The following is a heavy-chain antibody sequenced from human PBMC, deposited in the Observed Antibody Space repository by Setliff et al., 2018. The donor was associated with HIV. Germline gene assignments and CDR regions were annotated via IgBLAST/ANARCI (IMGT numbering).Heavy chain of an antibody. Sequence: SVKVSCKASGGTFSSYGITWVRQAPGQGLEWMGGITPLLGTTNYAQRFQSRVTLTTDESTNTVFMDLSSLRPEDTAVYYCATYHYYDSSGGNCWSSASLPPAGWFDPWGQGTLVTVSS. J-gene: IGHJ5*02. V-gene: IGHV1-69*05. D-gene: IGHD3-22*01. CDR3: ATYHYYDSSGGNCWSSASLPPAGWFDP. CDR2: ITPLLGTT. CDR1: GGTFSSYG.